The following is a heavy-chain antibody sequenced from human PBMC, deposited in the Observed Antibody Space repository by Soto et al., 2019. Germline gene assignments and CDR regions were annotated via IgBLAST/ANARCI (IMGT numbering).Heavy chain of an antibody. Sequence: ASVKVSCKASGYTFTNYGISWVRQAPGQGLEWMGWINVYNGNTKYAQKVQGRVTMTTDTSTSTAYMELRSLRSDDTAVYYCARGVGSGSYYNQYNWYDPWGQGTLVTVSS. CDR2: INVYNGNT. CDR3: ARGVGSGSYYNQYNWYDP. CDR1: GYTFTNYG. V-gene: IGHV1-18*01. J-gene: IGHJ5*02. D-gene: IGHD3-10*01.